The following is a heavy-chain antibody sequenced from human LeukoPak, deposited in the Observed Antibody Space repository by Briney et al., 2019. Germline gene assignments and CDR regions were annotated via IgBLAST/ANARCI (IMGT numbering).Heavy chain of an antibody. V-gene: IGHV1-8*01. CDR3: ARAPAGSCTNTRCSTAEYFQH. Sequence: GASVKVSCKASGYTFTSYDINWVRQAAGQGLEWMGWMNPNNSNTGYAQKFQGRVAITRDTSINTTYMELSSLVSNDTAVYYCARAPAGSCTNTRCSTAEYFQHWGQGTLVTVSS. J-gene: IGHJ1*01. CDR2: MNPNNSNT. CDR1: GYTFTSYD. D-gene: IGHD2-8*01.